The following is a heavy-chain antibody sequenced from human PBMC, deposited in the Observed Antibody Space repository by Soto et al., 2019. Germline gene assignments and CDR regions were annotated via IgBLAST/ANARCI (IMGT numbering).Heavy chain of an antibody. V-gene: IGHV1-24*01. Sequence: ASVKVSCKVSGYTLTELSMHWVRQAPGKGLEWMGGFDPEDGETIYAQKFQGRVTMTEDTSTDTAYMELSSLRSEDTAVYYCATGRDIFGVATKVSGMDVWGQGTTVTVS. CDR2: FDPEDGET. CDR1: GYTLTELS. CDR3: ATGRDIFGVATKVSGMDV. J-gene: IGHJ6*02. D-gene: IGHD3-3*02.